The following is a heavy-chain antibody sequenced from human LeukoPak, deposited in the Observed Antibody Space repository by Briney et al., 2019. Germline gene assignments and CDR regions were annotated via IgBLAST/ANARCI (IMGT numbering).Heavy chain of an antibody. J-gene: IGHJ6*02. D-gene: IGHD2-2*01. CDR1: GYTFTSYD. V-gene: IGHV1-8*01. CDR2: MNPNSGNT. CDR3: ARVIVVVPAATSLIRMEDYYYYGMDV. Sequence: ASVKVSCKASGYTFTSYDINWVRQATGQGLEWMGWMNPNSGNTGYAQKFQGRVTMTRNTSISTAYMELSSLRSEDTAVYYCARVIVVVPAATSLIRMEDYYYYGMDVWGQGTTVTVSS.